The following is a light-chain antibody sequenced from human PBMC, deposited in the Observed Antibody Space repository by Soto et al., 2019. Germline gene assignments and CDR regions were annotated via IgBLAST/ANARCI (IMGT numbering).Light chain of an antibody. CDR2: EVN. CDR1: NNDIGGYTY. J-gene: IGLJ1*01. Sequence: QSALTQPPSASGSPGQSVTISCTGSNNDIGGYTYVSWYQQLPGKAPKLIIYEVNTRPSGIPERFSGSKSVNTACLTVSGLQAEDEAEYFCSSYSRSINYVFGTGTKVTVL. V-gene: IGLV2-8*01. CDR3: SSYSRSINYV.